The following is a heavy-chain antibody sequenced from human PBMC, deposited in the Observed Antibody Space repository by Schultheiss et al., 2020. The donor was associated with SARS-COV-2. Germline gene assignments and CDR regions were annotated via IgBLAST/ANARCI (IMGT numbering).Heavy chain of an antibody. CDR3: ASEEPAASFDY. CDR2: INHSGST. J-gene: IGHJ4*02. D-gene: IGHD2-2*01. Sequence: SETLSLTCAVYGGSFSGYYWSWIRQPAGKGLEWIGEINHSGSTNYNPSLKSRVTMSVDTSKNQFSLKLSSVTAADTAVYYCASEEPAASFDYWGQGTLVTVSS. V-gene: IGHV4-34*10. CDR1: GGSFSGYY.